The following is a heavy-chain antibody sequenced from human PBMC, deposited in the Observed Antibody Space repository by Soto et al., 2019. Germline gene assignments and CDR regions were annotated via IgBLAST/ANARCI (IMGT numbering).Heavy chain of an antibody. Sequence: QLQLQESGPGLVKPSETLSLTCTVSGGSISSSSYYWGWIRQPPGKGLEWIGSIYYSGSTYYNPSLKSRVTISVDTSKNQFSLKLSSVTAADTAVYYCARGVRFSSRSYYYYYMDVWGKGTTVTVSS. D-gene: IGHD3-22*01. CDR3: ARGVRFSSRSYYYYYMDV. J-gene: IGHJ6*03. CDR2: IYYSGST. V-gene: IGHV4-39*01. CDR1: GGSISSSSYY.